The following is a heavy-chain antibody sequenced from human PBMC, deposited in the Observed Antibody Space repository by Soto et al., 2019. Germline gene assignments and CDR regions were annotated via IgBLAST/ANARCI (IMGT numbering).Heavy chain of an antibody. Sequence: ASVKVSCKASGYTFTSYYMHWVRQAPGQGLEWMGRINPSGGSTSYAQKFQGRVTMTTDTSTSTVYMELSSLRSEDTAVYYCAREVFRARSSDYYFDYWGQGTLVTVSS. D-gene: IGHD1-26*01. CDR3: AREVFRARSSDYYFDY. CDR1: GYTFTSYY. J-gene: IGHJ4*02. V-gene: IGHV1-46*01. CDR2: INPSGGST.